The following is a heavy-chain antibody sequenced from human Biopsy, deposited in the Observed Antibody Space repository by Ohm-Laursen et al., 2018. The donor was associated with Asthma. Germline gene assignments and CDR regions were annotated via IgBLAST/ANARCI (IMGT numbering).Heavy chain of an antibody. V-gene: IGHV3-33*01. CDR3: GRERSYMVDY. J-gene: IGHJ4*02. CDR1: GFTFGSYG. CDR2: IWFDGSNK. D-gene: IGHD3-10*01. Sequence: SSLRLSCTASGFTFGSYGLHWVRQAPGKGLEWVADIWFDGSNKHYADSVKGRFTISRDNSKNTLYLQMNSLRAEGTALYYCGRERSYMVDYWGQGTLVIVSS.